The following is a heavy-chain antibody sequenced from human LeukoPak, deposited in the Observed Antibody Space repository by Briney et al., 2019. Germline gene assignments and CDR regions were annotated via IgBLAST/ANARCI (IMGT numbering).Heavy chain of an antibody. V-gene: IGHV3-9*01. Sequence: PGGSLRPSCAASGFTFDDYAMHWVRQAPGKGLEWVSGISWNSGSIGYADSVKGRFTISRDNAKNSLYLQMNSLRAEDTALYYCAKDTLSSSWYYFDYWGQGTLVTVSS. CDR3: AKDTLSSSWYYFDY. D-gene: IGHD6-13*01. CDR1: GFTFDDYA. CDR2: ISWNSGSI. J-gene: IGHJ4*02.